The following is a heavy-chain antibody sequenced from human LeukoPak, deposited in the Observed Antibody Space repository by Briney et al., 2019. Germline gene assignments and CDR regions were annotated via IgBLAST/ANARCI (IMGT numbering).Heavy chain of an antibody. CDR2: IIPIFGTA. J-gene: IGHJ4*02. D-gene: IGHD4-11*01. V-gene: IGHV1-69*13. Sequence: AASVKVSCKASGGTFSSYAISWVRQAPGQGLEWMGGIIPIFGTANYAQKFQGRVTITADESTSTAYMELSSLRSEDTAVYYCARAHMTTVTLGDYWGQGTLVTVSS. CDR1: GGTFSSYA. CDR3: ARAHMTTVTLGDY.